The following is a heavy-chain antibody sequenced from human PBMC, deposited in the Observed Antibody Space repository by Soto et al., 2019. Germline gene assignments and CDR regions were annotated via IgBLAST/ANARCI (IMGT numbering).Heavy chain of an antibody. J-gene: IGHJ6*02. D-gene: IGHD3-3*01. CDR3: ARTGSITIFGVVIESYGMDV. CDR1: GYSFTSYW. V-gene: IGHV5-51*01. Sequence: PGESLKISCKGSGYSFTSYWIGWVRQMPGKGLEWMGIIYPGDSDTRYSPSFQGQVTISADKSISTAYLQWSSLKVSDTAMYYCARTGSITIFGVVIESYGMDVWGQGTTVTVS. CDR2: IYPGDSDT.